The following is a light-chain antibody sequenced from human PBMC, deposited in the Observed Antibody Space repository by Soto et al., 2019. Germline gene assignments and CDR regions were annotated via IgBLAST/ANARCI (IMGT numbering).Light chain of an antibody. CDR3: QQYNNWPPIT. CDR2: GAS. Sequence: EIVMTQSPATMSVSPGERATLSCRASQSVRGNLAWYQQKPSQAPRLLIYGASTRATGIPARFSGSGSGTEFTLTVSSLQSEDFAVYYCQQYNNWPPITFGQGTRLEIK. V-gene: IGKV3-15*01. CDR1: QSVRGN. J-gene: IGKJ5*01.